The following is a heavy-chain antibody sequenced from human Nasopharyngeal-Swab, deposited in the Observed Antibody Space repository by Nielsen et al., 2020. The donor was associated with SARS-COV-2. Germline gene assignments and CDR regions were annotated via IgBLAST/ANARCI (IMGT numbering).Heavy chain of an antibody. D-gene: IGHD2-2*01. CDR3: ARAAKGYCSSTSCYSIPEYYYYYMDV. Sequence: WVRQAPGQGLEWMGGINPNNGGTNYAQKFQGWVTMTRDTSISTAYMELSRLRSDDTAVYYCARAAKGYCSSTSCYSIPEYYYYYMDVWGKGTTVTVSS. CDR2: INPNNGGT. J-gene: IGHJ6*03. V-gene: IGHV1-2*04.